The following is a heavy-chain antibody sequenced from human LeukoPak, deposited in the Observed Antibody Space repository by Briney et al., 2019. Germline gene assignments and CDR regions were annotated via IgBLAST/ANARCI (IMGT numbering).Heavy chain of an antibody. J-gene: IGHJ3*01. CDR2: INQEESKK. CDR3: VAGDWGARNSFYL. Sequence: GGSLRLSCAPSGFTFSIYGMSWFRRAPGKGLEGGANINQEESKKYYVGSVKGRFTISRDNAKTSFFLQMSSLRAEDTSVYYCVAGDWGARNSFYLWGRGKMVTVSS. V-gene: IGHV3-7*01. D-gene: IGHD2-21*02. CDR1: GFTFSIYG.